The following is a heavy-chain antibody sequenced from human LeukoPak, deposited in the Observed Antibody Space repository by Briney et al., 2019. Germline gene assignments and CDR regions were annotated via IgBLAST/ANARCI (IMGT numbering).Heavy chain of an antibody. CDR1: GYTFTGYY. CDR2: INPNSGGT. V-gene: IGHV1-2*02. J-gene: IGHJ4*02. Sequence: ASVKVSCKASGYTFTGYYMHWVRQAPGQGLEWMGWINPNSGGTNYAQKFQGRVTMTRDTSISTAYMELSRLRSDDTAVYYCARLSTAAGTQDDYWGQGTLVTVSS. CDR3: ARLSTAAGTQDDY. D-gene: IGHD6-13*01.